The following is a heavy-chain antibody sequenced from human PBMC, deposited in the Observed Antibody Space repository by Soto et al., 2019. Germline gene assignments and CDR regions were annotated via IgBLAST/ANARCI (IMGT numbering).Heavy chain of an antibody. CDR1: GGSISSSSYY. CDR2: IYYSGST. J-gene: IGHJ4*02. Sequence: PSETLSLTCTVSGGSISSSSYYWGWIRQPPGKGLEWIGSIYYSGSTYYSPSLKSRVTISVDTSKNQFSLKLSSVTAADTAVYYCARQQGYGDYVGYDYWGQGTLVIVSS. D-gene: IGHD4-17*01. V-gene: IGHV4-39*01. CDR3: ARQQGYGDYVGYDY.